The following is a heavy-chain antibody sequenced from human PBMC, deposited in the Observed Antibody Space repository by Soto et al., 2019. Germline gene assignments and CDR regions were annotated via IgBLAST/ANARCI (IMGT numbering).Heavy chain of an antibody. CDR3: ARGRTVRNYADDSSDYFYFFDY. D-gene: IGHD3-22*01. V-gene: IGHV4-59*01. Sequence: PXETLSLTCTVSGDSISTFYWGWMRQSPGKELEWIGYVYYTGSTNYNPSLKSRVTISVDRSKNQFSLKLTSANAADTAVYYCARGRTVRNYADDSSDYFYFFDYWGQGTQVTVSS. CDR1: GDSISTFY. CDR2: VYYTGST. J-gene: IGHJ4*02.